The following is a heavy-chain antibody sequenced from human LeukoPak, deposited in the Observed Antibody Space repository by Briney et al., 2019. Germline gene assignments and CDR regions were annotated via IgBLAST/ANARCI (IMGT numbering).Heavy chain of an antibody. V-gene: IGHV3-23*01. D-gene: IGHD3-3*01. Sequence: GGSLRPSCAASGFTFSSYAMSWVRQAPGKGLEWVSAISGSGGSTYYADSVKGRFTISRDNSKNTLYLQMNSLRAEDTAVYYCAKGDDFWSGYYPTYYFDYWGQGTLVTVSS. CDR2: ISGSGGST. CDR3: AKGDDFWSGYYPTYYFDY. J-gene: IGHJ4*02. CDR1: GFTFSSYA.